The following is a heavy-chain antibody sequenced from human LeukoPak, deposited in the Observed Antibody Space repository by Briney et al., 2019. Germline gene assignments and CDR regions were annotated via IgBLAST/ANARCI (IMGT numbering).Heavy chain of an antibody. Sequence: PSETLSLTCTVSGGSTSSYYWSWIRQPPGKGLEWIGYIYYSGSTNYNPSLKSRVTISVDTSKNQFSLKLSSVTAADTAVYYCARVTVTKSGDAFDIWGQGTMVTVSS. J-gene: IGHJ3*02. CDR3: ARVTVTKSGDAFDI. D-gene: IGHD4-17*01. V-gene: IGHV4-59*01. CDR2: IYYSGST. CDR1: GGSTSSYY.